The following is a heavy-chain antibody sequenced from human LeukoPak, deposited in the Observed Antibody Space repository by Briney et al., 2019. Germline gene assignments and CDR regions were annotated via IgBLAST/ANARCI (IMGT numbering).Heavy chain of an antibody. J-gene: IGHJ6*02. V-gene: IGHV4-59*12. CDR1: GGSISGFY. D-gene: IGHD2-2*03. CDR2: IYHGGST. Sequence: SETLSLTCTVSGGSISGFYWSWVRQPPGKGLEWIAYIYHGGSTNYNPSLESRVTLSVDTSKNQFSLKLSSVTAADTAVYYCARESGYCSSTSCYPSLYYYGMDVWGQGTTVTVSS. CDR3: ARESGYCSSTSCYPSLYYYGMDV.